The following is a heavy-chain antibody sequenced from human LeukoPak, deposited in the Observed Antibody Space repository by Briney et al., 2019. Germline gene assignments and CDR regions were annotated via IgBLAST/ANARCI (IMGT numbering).Heavy chain of an antibody. D-gene: IGHD3-3*01. Sequence: PSETLSLTCTVSGGSISSYYWSWIRQPPGKGLEWIGYIYYSGSTNYNPSLKSRVTISVDTSMNQFSLKLSSVTAADTAVYYCARGVPDDFWSGYYTPVWGQGTLVTVSS. J-gene: IGHJ4*02. V-gene: IGHV4-59*01. CDR1: GGSISSYY. CDR2: IYYSGST. CDR3: ARGVPDDFWSGYYTPV.